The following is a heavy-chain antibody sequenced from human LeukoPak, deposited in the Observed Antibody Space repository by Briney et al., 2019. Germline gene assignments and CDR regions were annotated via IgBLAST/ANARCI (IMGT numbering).Heavy chain of an antibody. D-gene: IGHD4-11*01. CDR1: GYHFTGYH. J-gene: IGHJ5*02. Sequence: ASVKVSCKVSGYHFTGYHVHWARQAPGQGLEWIGRISTDSGDTNGAQKFQGRVTMTRDTSISTAYMELSGLTSDDSAVYYCAGLGSTVKGRIDPWGQGTPVTVST. CDR3: AGLGSTVKGRIDP. V-gene: IGHV1-2*02. CDR2: ISTDSGDT.